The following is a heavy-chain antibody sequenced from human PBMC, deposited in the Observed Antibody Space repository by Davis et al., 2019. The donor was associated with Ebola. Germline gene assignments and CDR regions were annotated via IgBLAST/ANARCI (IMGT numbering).Heavy chain of an antibody. D-gene: IGHD1-26*01. CDR2: IYPGDSDT. CDR1: GFTFGDYA. Sequence: PGGSLRLSCTASGFTFGDYAMSWVRQAPGKGLEWMGIIYPGDSDTRYSPSFQGQVTISADKSISTAYLQWSSLKASDTAMYYCAGSSYYEFFDYWGQGTLVTVSS. J-gene: IGHJ4*02. CDR3: AGSSYYEFFDY. V-gene: IGHV5-51*01.